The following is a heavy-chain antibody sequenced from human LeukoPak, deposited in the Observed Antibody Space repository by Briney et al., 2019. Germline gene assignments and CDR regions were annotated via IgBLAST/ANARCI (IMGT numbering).Heavy chain of an antibody. CDR3: AKDLSSSSSGKFVS. V-gene: IGHV3-23*01. Sequence: PGGSLRLSXAASGFTFSNYAMSWVRQAPGKGLEWVSAIRDSGGSTDYTDSVKGRFTISRDNSKNTLYLQMNSLRAEDTAVYYCAKDLSSSSSGKFVSWGQGTLVTVSS. J-gene: IGHJ4*02. CDR2: IRDSGGST. D-gene: IGHD6-6*01. CDR1: GFTFSNYA.